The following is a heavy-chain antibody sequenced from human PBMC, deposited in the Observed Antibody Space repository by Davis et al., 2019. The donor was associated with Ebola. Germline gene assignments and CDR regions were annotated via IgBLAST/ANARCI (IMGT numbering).Heavy chain of an antibody. V-gene: IGHV1-69*13. Sequence: SVKVSCKASGGTFSSYAISWVRQAPGQGLEWMGGIIPIFGTANYAQKFQGRVTITADESTSTAYMELSSLRSEDTAVYYCARGAFAPKGRFDYWGQGTLVTVSS. D-gene: IGHD2/OR15-2a*01. CDR2: IIPIFGTA. CDR1: GGTFSSYA. CDR3: ARGAFAPKGRFDY. J-gene: IGHJ4*02.